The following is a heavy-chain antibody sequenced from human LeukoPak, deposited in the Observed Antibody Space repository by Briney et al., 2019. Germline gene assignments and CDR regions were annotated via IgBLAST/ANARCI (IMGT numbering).Heavy chain of an antibody. Sequence: SVKVSCKASGGSFSSYGISWVRQAPGQGLEWMGGVLPIFRITNYAQRFQGRVTITADESRSTAYMELSSLTSEDTAVYYCASIDDDSSGYYSDYWGQGTLVTVSS. CDR1: GGSFSSYG. J-gene: IGHJ4*02. CDR3: ASIDDDSSGYYSDY. V-gene: IGHV1-69*13. CDR2: VLPIFRIT. D-gene: IGHD3-22*01.